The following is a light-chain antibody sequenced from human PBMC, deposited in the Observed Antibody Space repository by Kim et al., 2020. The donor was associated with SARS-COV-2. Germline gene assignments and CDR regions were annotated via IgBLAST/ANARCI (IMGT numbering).Light chain of an antibody. CDR1: KLGDKY. Sequence: VSPGQTASITCSGDKLGDKYASWYQQKPGQSPVLVIYQDSKRPSGIPERFSGSNSGNTATLTINGTQSMDEADYYCQAWDSSYVVFGGGTQLTVL. V-gene: IGLV3-1*01. J-gene: IGLJ2*01. CDR2: QDS. CDR3: QAWDSSYVV.